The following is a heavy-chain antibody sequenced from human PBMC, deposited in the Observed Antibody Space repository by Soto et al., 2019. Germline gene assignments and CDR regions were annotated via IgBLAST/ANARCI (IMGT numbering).Heavy chain of an antibody. CDR1: GFSLSSHA. CDR3: AKAIAAAGHLDY. J-gene: IGHJ4*02. CDR2: ISDSGATS. V-gene: IGHV3-23*01. D-gene: IGHD6-13*01. Sequence: PGGSLRLSCVASGFSLSSHAVSWVRQTPEKGLEWVSSISDSGATSSYADFVKGRFTGSRDNSRNSLYLQMNSLRAEDTALYYCAKAIAAAGHLDYWGQGTLVTVSS.